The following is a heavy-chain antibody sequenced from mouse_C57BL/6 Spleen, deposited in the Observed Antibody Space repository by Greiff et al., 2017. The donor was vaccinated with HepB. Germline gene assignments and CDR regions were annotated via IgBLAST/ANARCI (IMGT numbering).Heavy chain of an antibody. Sequence: QVQLQQPGAELVQPGASVKLSCTASGYTFTSYWMHWVKQRPGQGLEWIGMIHPNSGSTNYNETFKSKATLTVDKSSSTAYMQLSSLTSEDSAVYYCAVGDGNCYLDYGGKGTTLTVSS. V-gene: IGHV1-64*01. CDR3: AVGDGNCYLDY. D-gene: IGHD2-1*01. J-gene: IGHJ2*01. CDR1: GYTFTSYW. CDR2: IHPNSGST.